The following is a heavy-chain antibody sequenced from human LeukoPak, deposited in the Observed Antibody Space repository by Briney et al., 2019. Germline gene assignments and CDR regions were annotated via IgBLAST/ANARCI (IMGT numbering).Heavy chain of an antibody. V-gene: IGHV4-39*01. Sequence: SETLSLTCTVSGGSISSSSSFWGWIRQPPGKGLEWIGHIKNGGSPNYNPPLKSRVPISLDTSKNQFSLTVSSVTAADTAVYYCARLTWITDYWGQGTLVTVSS. J-gene: IGHJ4*02. CDR3: ARLTWITDY. D-gene: IGHD5-12*01. CDR1: GGSISSSSSF. CDR2: IKNGGSP.